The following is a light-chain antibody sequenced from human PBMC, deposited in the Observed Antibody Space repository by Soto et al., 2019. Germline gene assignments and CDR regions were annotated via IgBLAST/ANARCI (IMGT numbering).Light chain of an antibody. CDR3: QQSNRYPIT. CDR1: QSITTW. CDR2: DVS. J-gene: IGKJ5*01. V-gene: IGKV1-5*01. Sequence: DIQMTQSPSTVSPYVGDSVTITCRASQSITTWLAWYQQRPGKAPKLLIYDVSSLQSGVPSRFSGSGSGTEFTLTISSLQPDDLATYYCQQSNRYPITFGQGTRLEIK.